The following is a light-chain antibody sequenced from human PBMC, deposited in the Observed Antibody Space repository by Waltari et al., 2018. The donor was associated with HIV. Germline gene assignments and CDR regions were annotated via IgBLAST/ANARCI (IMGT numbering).Light chain of an antibody. Sequence: YVLTQPPSVSVAPGQTARITCGGDNIAGRKVHWDQPRPGQAPALVVFDDSDRPSGIPERFSGSISGNTATLIISRVEDGDEADYYCQVWDESNEQVVFGGGTRLTVL. CDR1: NIAGRK. CDR2: DDS. CDR3: QVWDESNEQVV. V-gene: IGLV3-21*02. J-gene: IGLJ2*01.